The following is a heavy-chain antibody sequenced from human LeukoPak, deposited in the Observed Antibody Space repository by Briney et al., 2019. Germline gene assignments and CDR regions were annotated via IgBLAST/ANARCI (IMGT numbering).Heavy chain of an antibody. CDR3: ARQTDSSGYYCFDY. J-gene: IGHJ4*02. CDR2: IYYSGST. D-gene: IGHD3-22*01. CDR1: GGSISSSSYY. V-gene: IGHV4-39*01. Sequence: PSETLSLTCTVSGGSISSSSYYWGWIRQPPGKGLEWIGSIYYSGSTHYNPSLKSRVTISVDTSKNQFSLKLSSVTAADTAVYYCARQTDSSGYYCFDYWGQGTLVTVSS.